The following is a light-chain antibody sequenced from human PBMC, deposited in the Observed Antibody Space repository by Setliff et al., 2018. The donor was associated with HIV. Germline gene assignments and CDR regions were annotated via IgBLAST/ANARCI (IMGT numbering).Light chain of an antibody. CDR1: STDVGAYNY. V-gene: IGLV2-11*01. J-gene: IGLJ1*01. Sequence: QSALTQPRSVSGSSGQSVTISCTGTSTDVGAYNYVSWYQQYPGKAPKLMIYDVDKRPSGVPDRFSGPKSVNTASLTISGLQTEDEAHYYCASHRDTNTLEVFGTGTKVTVL. CDR3: ASHRDTNTLEV. CDR2: DVD.